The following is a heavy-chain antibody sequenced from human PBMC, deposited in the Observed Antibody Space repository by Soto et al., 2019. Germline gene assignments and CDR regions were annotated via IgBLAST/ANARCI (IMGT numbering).Heavy chain of an antibody. CDR1: GGTFSRSG. D-gene: IGHD5-18*01. V-gene: IGHV1-69*18. J-gene: IGHJ6*02. CDR3: ARCPQPPDTADPYAVDV. CDR2: IVPSVDTT. Sequence: QVQLMQSGTEVKKPGASVKVSCKASGGTFSRSGFHWVRQAPGQGLEWMGMIVPSVDTTNYAQKFQARVTISADQFTSTVYMELRSLRSEDTAVYYCARCPQPPDTADPYAVDVWGQGTRVIVSS.